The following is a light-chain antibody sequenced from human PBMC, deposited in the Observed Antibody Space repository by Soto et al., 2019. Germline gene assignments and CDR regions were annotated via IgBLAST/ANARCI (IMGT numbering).Light chain of an antibody. V-gene: IGLV2-8*01. CDR1: SSDVGGYNY. CDR3: SSYAGSSYYV. Sequence: QSVLTQPPSASGSPGQSVAISCTGTSSDVGGYNYVSWYQQHPGKAPKLMIYEVNKRPSGVPDRFSGSKSGNTASLTVSGLQAEDEADYYCSSYAGSSYYVFGSGTKLTVL. CDR2: EVN. J-gene: IGLJ1*01.